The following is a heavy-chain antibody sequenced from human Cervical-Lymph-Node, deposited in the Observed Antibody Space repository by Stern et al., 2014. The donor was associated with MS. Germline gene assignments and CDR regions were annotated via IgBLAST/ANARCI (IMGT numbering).Heavy chain of an antibody. V-gene: IGHV3-11*06. CDR3: ARGYSSGWYAGSDY. Sequence: QVQLVQYGGGLVKPGGSLRLSCAASGFSFSDYYISWIRQPPGKGLEWVTNISGSTSYTKYADSVKGRFTISRDNTKNSLYLQMNSLSAEDTAVYYCARGYSSGWYAGSDYWGQGSLVTVSS. CDR1: GFSFSDYY. J-gene: IGHJ4*02. D-gene: IGHD6-19*01. CDR2: ISGSTSYT.